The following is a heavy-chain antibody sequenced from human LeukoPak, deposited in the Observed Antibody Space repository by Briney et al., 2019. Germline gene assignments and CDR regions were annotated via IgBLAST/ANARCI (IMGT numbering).Heavy chain of an antibody. V-gene: IGHV4-34*01. CDR2: INHSGST. CDR3: ARVFGSGSYWGLFGY. CDR1: GGSFSGYY. J-gene: IGHJ4*02. Sequence: SETLSLTCAVYGGSFSGYYWSWIRQPPGKGLEWIGEINHSGSTNYNPSLKSRVTISVDTSKNQLSLKLSSVTAADTAVYYCARVFGSGSYWGLFGYWGQGTLVTVSS. D-gene: IGHD1-26*01.